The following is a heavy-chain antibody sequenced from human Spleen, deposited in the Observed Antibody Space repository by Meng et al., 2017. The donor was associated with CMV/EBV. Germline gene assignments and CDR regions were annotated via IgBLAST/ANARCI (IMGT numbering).Heavy chain of an antibody. D-gene: IGHD5-12*01. J-gene: IGHJ5*02. Sequence: GFSLHTSAVGLGWIRQPPGKALAWLVFIYSNDDKRYSPSLKTRLTITKDSSKNQVVLTMTNMDPLDTATYYCVYLRGQSGFENWFDPWGQGTLVTVSS. V-gene: IGHV2-5*04. CDR3: VYLRGQSGFENWFDP. CDR2: IYSNDDK. CDR1: GFSLHTSAVG.